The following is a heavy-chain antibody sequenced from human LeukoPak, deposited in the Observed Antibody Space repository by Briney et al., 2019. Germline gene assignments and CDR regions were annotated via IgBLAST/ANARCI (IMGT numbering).Heavy chain of an antibody. Sequence: ASVKVSCKASGYTFTSYDINWVRQATGQGLEWMGWMNPNSGNTGYAQKFQGRVTITRNTSISTAYMELSSLRSEDTAVYYCAGEITIFGVTQGYWGQGTLVTVSS. D-gene: IGHD3-3*01. J-gene: IGHJ4*02. CDR3: AGEITIFGVTQGY. V-gene: IGHV1-8*03. CDR1: GYTFTSYD. CDR2: MNPNSGNT.